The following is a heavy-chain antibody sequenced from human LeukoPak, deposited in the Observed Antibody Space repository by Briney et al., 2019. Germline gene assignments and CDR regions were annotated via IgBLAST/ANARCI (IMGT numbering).Heavy chain of an antibody. CDR1: GFTFSSYA. J-gene: IGHJ4*02. CDR3: AKGQASIAVAGSDY. CDR2: ISGSGGST. Sequence: TGGSLRLSCAASGFTFSSYAMSWVRQAPGKGLEWVSAISGSGGSTYYADSVKGRFTISRDNSKNTLYLQMNSLRAEDTAVYYCAKGQASIAVAGSDYWGQGTLVTVSS. V-gene: IGHV3-23*01. D-gene: IGHD6-19*01.